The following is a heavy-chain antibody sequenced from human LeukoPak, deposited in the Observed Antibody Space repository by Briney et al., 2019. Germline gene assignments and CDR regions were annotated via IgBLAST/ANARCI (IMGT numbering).Heavy chain of an antibody. Sequence: PSETLSLTCTVSGGSISSGSYYWSWIRQPAGKGLEWIGRIYTSGSTSYNPSLKSRVTISVDTSKNQFSLKLSSVTAADTAVYYCARPPLFGVVKQKRVGYYYYMDVWGKGTTVTVSS. D-gene: IGHD3-3*01. CDR3: ARPPLFGVVKQKRVGYYYYMDV. V-gene: IGHV4-61*02. CDR2: IYTSGST. CDR1: GGSISSGSYY. J-gene: IGHJ6*03.